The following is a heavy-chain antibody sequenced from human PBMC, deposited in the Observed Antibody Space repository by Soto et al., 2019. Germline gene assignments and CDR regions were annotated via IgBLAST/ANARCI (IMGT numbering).Heavy chain of an antibody. V-gene: IGHV4-30-4*01. Sequence: SEALSLTCTVSGGSLSSGDLYWSWIRQPPGKGLEWIGNIYYTGTTHYNPALKSRVTMSVDTSKNQFSLKLSSVTAADTAVYYCASDLMADYYDSSGSTVGYWGQGTLVTVSS. J-gene: IGHJ4*02. CDR2: IYYTGTT. CDR3: ASDLMADYYDSSGSTVGY. D-gene: IGHD3-22*01. CDR1: GGSLSSGDLY.